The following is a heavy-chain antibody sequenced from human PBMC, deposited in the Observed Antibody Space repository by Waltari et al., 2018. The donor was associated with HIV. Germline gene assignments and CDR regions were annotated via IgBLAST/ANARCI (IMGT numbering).Heavy chain of an antibody. CDR2: IYTSGST. J-gene: IGHJ5*02. V-gene: IGHV4-61*02. Sequence: QVQLQESGPGLVKPSQTLSLTCTVSGCSLSSGSYYWSWIRQPAGKGLELIGRIYTSGSTNYNPSLESRVTISVDTSRNQFSLKLRSVTAADTAVYYCARAYYDFWSGTGSSGNWFDPWGQGTLVTVSS. CDR3: ARAYYDFWSGTGSSGNWFDP. CDR1: GCSLSSGSYY. D-gene: IGHD3-3*01.